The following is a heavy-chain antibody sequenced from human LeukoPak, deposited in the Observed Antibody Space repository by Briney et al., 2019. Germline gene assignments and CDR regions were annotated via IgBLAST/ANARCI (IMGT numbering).Heavy chain of an antibody. CDR1: GGSISSGGYY. CDR3: ARTYDYVWGSYRYGDWFDP. V-gene: IGHV4-31*03. CDR2: IYYSGST. Sequence: SQTLSLTCTVSGGSISSGGYYWSWIRQHPGKGLEWIGYIYYSGSTYYNPSLKSRVTISVDTSKNQFSLKLSSVTAADTAVYYCARTYDYVWGSYRYGDWFDPWGQGILVTVSS. J-gene: IGHJ5*02. D-gene: IGHD3-16*02.